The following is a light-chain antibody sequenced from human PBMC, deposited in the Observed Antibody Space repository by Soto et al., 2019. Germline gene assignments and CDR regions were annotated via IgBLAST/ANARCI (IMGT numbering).Light chain of an antibody. CDR3: SKENRGPPWT. V-gene: IGKV1-27*01. Sequence: DIQMTQSPSSLSASVGDRVTITCRASQGISNYLAWYQQKPGKVPKLLIYAASTLQSGVPSRFSGSGSGTDFPLPISRLQPEDVATLYRSKENRGPPWTFGQGTKVEIK. J-gene: IGKJ1*01. CDR1: QGISNY. CDR2: AAS.